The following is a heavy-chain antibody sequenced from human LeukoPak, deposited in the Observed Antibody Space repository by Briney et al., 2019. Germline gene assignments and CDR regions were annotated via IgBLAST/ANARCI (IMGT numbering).Heavy chain of an antibody. CDR2: IYYSGST. CDR3: ARRREDWYLGL. J-gene: IGHJ2*01. CDR1: GGSISSYY. Sequence: SETLSLTCTVSGGSISSYYWSWIRQPPGKGLEWIGYIYYSGSTNYNPSLKSRVTISVDSSKNQFSLELSSVTAADTAVYYCARRREDWYLGLWGRGTLVIVSS. V-gene: IGHV4-59*08.